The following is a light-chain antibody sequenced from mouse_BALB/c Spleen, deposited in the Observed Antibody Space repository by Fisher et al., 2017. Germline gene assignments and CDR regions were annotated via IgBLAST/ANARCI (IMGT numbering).Light chain of an antibody. CDR1: SSVSY. J-gene: IGKJ1*01. CDR2: DTS. CDR3: QQWSSNPPT. V-gene: IGKV4-55*01. Sequence: IVMTQTTAIMSASPGEKVTMTCSASSSVSYMYWYQQKPGSSPRLLIYDTSNLASGVPVRFSGSGSGTSYSLTISRVEAEDAATYYCQQWSSNPPTFGGGTKLEIK.